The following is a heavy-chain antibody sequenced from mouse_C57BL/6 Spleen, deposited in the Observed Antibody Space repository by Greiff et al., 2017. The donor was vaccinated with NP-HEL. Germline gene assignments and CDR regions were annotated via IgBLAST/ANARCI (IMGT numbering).Heavy chain of an antibody. Sequence: QVQLQQPGAELVKPGASVKMSCKASGYTFTSYWITWVKQRPGQGLEWIGDIYPGSGSTNYNEKFKSKATLTVDTSSSTAYMQLSSLTSEDSAVYYCARSPDGYYLFAYWGQGTLVTVSA. D-gene: IGHD2-3*01. CDR2: IYPGSGST. CDR1: GYTFTSYW. J-gene: IGHJ3*01. CDR3: ARSPDGYYLFAY. V-gene: IGHV1-55*01.